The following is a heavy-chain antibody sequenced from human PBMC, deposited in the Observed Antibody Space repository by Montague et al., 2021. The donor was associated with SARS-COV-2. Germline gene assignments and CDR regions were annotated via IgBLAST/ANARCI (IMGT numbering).Heavy chain of an antibody. CDR3: ARVSEGESNNSQYRAFDI. V-gene: IGHV3-7*01. CDR1: GFTFSNYW. D-gene: IGHD1-1*01. Sequence: SLRLSCAASGFTFSNYWLSWVRQAPGMGLEWVANIKQDGSEIYYLDSVRGRFTISRDDSKNSLSLQMNSLRAEGTALYFCARVSEGESNNSQYRAFDIWGQGTMVTVSS. J-gene: IGHJ3*02. CDR2: IKQDGSEI.